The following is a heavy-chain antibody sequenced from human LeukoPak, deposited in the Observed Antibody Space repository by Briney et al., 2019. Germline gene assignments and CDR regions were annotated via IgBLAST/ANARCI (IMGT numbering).Heavy chain of an antibody. CDR1: GFTFSAYS. CDR3: AKMAGYSYGYQFDY. J-gene: IGHJ4*02. D-gene: IGHD5-18*01. CDR2: ISGNGDNT. Sequence: GGSLRLSCAASGFTFSAYSMTWIRQAPGKGLEWVSVISGNGDNTYYADSVKGRFTISRDKSKNTLYLQMNSLRVEDTAVYYCAKMAGYSYGYQFDYWGQGTLVTVSS. V-gene: IGHV3-23*01.